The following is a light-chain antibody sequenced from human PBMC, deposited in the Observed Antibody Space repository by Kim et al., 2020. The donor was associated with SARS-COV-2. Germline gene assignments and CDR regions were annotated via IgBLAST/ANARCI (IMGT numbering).Light chain of an antibody. CDR1: QSVSSIY. J-gene: IGKJ1*01. Sequence: SPGERATPSCRASQSVSSIYLSWYQQKPGQAPRLLIYGASSRATGIPDRFSGSESGTDFTLTITRLEPEDFAVYYCHQYGSSPWTFGQGTKVDIK. V-gene: IGKV3-20*01. CDR3: HQYGSSPWT. CDR2: GAS.